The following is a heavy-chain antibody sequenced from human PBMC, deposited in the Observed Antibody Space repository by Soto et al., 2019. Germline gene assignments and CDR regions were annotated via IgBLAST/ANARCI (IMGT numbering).Heavy chain of an antibody. CDR2: IYYSGST. D-gene: IGHD5-12*01. Sequence: QVQLQESGPGLVKPSQTLSLTCTVSGGSISSGDYYWSWIRQPPGKGLEWIGYIYYSGSTYYNPSIKSRVTISVDTSKNQFSLKLSSVTAADTAVYYCARDGYSGYDSTGMDVWGQGTTVTVSS. J-gene: IGHJ6*02. CDR3: ARDGYSGYDSTGMDV. CDR1: GGSISSGDYY. V-gene: IGHV4-30-4*01.